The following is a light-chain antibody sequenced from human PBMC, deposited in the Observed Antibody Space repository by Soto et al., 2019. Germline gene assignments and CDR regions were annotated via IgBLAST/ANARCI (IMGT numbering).Light chain of an antibody. CDR1: QSVMNTN. CDR2: GAS. V-gene: IGKV3-20*01. Sequence: EIVFTQSPCTLSLSPGERAALSCRASQSVMNTNLLWYQQKPGQAPRLLIYGASSRATGIPDRFSGSGSGTDFTLTISRLEPEDFAVYYCQQYGRSPPITFGGGTKVDIK. J-gene: IGKJ4*01. CDR3: QQYGRSPPIT.